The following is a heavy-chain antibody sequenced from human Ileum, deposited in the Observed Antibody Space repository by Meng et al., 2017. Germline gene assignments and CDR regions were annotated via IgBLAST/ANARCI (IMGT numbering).Heavy chain of an antibody. J-gene: IGHJ4*02. V-gene: IGHV3-23*01. CDR2: INSGGSGT. Sequence: GESLKISCTASGFTFSSYAMSWVRQAPGKGLEWVSGINSGGSGTYYADAVKGRFTISRDNSKNTLYMQMNSLRVEDTAVYFCANGYTHDYWGQGTLVTVSS. CDR3: ANGYTHDY. CDR1: GFTFSSYA. D-gene: IGHD5-12*01.